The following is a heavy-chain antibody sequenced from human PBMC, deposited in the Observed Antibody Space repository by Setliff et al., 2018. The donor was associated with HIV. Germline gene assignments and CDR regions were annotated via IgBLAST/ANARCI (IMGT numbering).Heavy chain of an antibody. CDR2: INAGNGNT. V-gene: IGHV1-3*03. CDR1: GFTFTNYA. D-gene: IGHD3-22*01. J-gene: IGHJ5*02. Sequence: ASVKVSCKTSGFTFTNYAIHWVRQAPGQRLEWMGWINAGNGNTKYSKGLQGRLTITRDTSASTAYMDLSSLRSEDMAVYYCARERDSDGFQFDPWGQGTLVTVSS. CDR3: ARERDSDGFQFDP.